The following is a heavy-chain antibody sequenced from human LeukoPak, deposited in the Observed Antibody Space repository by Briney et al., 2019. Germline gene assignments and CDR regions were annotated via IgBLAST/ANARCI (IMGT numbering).Heavy chain of an antibody. V-gene: IGHV1-8*01. CDR2: MNPNSGNT. J-gene: IGHJ5*02. D-gene: IGHD2-2*01. CDR1: GYTFTSYD. CDR3: ARGGYCSSTSCSSP. Sequence: VASVKVSCKASGYTFTSYDINWVRQATGQGLEWMGWMNPNSGNTGYVQKFQGRVTMTRNTSISTAYMELSSLRSEDTAVYYCARGGYCSSTSCSSPWGQGTLVTVSS.